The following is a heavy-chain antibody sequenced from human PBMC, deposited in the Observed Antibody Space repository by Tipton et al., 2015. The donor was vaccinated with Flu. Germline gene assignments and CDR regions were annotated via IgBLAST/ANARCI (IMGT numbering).Heavy chain of an antibody. D-gene: IGHD4-17*01. CDR3: ARLGGDYLDRSDS. J-gene: IGHJ4*02. CDR2: VYRTGNT. CDR1: GYSINNGYY. V-gene: IGHV4-38-2*01. Sequence: TLSLTCAVSGYSINNGYYWGWIRQPPGKGLDWIGNVYRTGNTYYNPSLKSRVTISLDTSKNQFSLKLTSVTAADTAVYYCARLGGDYLDRSDSWGQGTLVTVSS.